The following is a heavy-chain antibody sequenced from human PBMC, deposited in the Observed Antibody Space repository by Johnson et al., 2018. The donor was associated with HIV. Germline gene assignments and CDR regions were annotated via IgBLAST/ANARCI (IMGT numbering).Heavy chain of an antibody. J-gene: IGHJ3*02. Sequence: VQLVESGGGVVQPGGSLRLSCAASGFTFSSYGMHWVHQAPGKGLEWVSRINSDGSSTSYADSVKGRFTISRDNAKNTLYLQMNSLRAEDTAVYYCAKDQWSSSWTNDAFAMWGQGTMVTVSS. CDR1: GFTFSSYG. CDR2: INSDGSST. CDR3: AKDQWSSSWTNDAFAM. D-gene: IGHD6-13*01. V-gene: IGHV3-74*01.